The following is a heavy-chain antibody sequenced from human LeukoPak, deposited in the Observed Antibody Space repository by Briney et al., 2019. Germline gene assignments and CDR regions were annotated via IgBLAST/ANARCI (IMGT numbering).Heavy chain of an antibody. CDR1: GFTFSSYA. Sequence: GRSLRLSCTASGFTFSSYAMSWVRQAPGKGLEWVSAISGSGGSTYYADSVKGRFTISRDNSKNTLYLQMNSLRAEDTAVYYCASAPQGRYYDILTGYYVFPYYFDYWGQGTLVTVSS. V-gene: IGHV3-23*01. CDR3: ASAPQGRYYDILTGYYVFPYYFDY. CDR2: ISGSGGST. J-gene: IGHJ4*02. D-gene: IGHD3-9*01.